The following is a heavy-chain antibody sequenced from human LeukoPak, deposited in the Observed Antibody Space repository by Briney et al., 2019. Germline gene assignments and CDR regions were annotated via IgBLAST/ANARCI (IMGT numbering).Heavy chain of an antibody. CDR2: IWFDGSNK. CDR3: AKGCGGGCSGDY. J-gene: IGHJ4*02. D-gene: IGHD2-21*02. CDR1: GSTFSAYG. Sequence: GGSLRLSCAASGSTFSAYGMHWVRRAPGKGLEWVAFIWFDGSNKYYADSVKGRFTISRDNSKNTLYLQMNSLRLEDTAVFYCAKGCGGGCSGDYWGQGTLVTVSS. V-gene: IGHV3-30*02.